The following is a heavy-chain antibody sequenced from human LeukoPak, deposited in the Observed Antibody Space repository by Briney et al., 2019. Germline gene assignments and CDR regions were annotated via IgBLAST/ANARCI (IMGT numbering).Heavy chain of an antibody. D-gene: IGHD3-10*01. CDR2: IIPIFGTA. J-gene: IGHJ4*02. CDR3: ARSFGAMVRGVIITGGNFDY. CDR1: GGTFSSYA. Sequence: SVKVSCKASGGTFSSYAISWVRQAPGQGLEWMGGIIPIFGTASYAQKFQGRVTITTDESTSTAYMELSSLRSEDTAVYYCARSFGAMVRGVIITGGNFDYWGQGTLVTVSS. V-gene: IGHV1-69*05.